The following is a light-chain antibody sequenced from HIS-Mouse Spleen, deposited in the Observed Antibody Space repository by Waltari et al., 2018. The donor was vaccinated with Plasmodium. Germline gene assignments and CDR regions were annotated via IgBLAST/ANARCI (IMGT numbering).Light chain of an antibody. J-gene: IGKJ1*01. CDR2: KAS. CDR1: QSISSR. V-gene: IGKV1-5*03. CDR3: QQYNSYSWT. Sequence: DIQMTPSPSTLSASVGDSVTITCRASQSISSRLAWYKQKPGKAPKLLIYKASSLESGVPSRFSGSGSGTEFTLTISSLQPDDFATYYCQQYNSYSWTFGQGTKVEIK.